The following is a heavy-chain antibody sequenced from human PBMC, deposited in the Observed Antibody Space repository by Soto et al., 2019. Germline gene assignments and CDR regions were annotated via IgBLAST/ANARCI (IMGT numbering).Heavy chain of an antibody. Sequence: SETLSLTCTVSCGSINSGGYYWSWIRQQPGKGLEWIGYIYYSGSTYYNPSLKSRVTISVDTSKNQFSLKLSSVTAADTAVYYCARGGDGYNYAAFDIWGQGTMVTVSS. CDR3: ARGGDGYNYAAFDI. V-gene: IGHV4-31*03. CDR1: CGSINSGGYY. D-gene: IGHD5-12*01. J-gene: IGHJ3*02. CDR2: IYYSGST.